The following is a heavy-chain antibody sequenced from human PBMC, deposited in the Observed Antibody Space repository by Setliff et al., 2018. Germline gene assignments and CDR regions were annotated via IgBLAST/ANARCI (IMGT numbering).Heavy chain of an antibody. J-gene: IGHJ6*03. CDR1: GYTFTGYY. CDR3: ARGSRFGTIVYRGDYYLDV. Sequence: AASVKVSCKASGYTFTGYYMHWMRQAPGQGLEWMGWINTNTGNPSYAQGFTGRFVFSLDTSVSTAYLQISSLKAEDTAIYYCARGSRFGTIVYRGDYYLDVWGKGTTVTVSS. CDR2: INTNTGNP. V-gene: IGHV7-4-1*02. D-gene: IGHD3-10*01.